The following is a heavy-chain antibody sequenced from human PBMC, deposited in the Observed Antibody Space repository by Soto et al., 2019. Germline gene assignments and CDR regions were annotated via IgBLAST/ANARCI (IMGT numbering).Heavy chain of an antibody. V-gene: IGHV1-2*04. D-gene: IGHD6-13*01. CDR2: INPNSGGT. CDR3: ARDGAPYSSSRRNYYYYYMDV. Sequence: ASVKVSCKASGYTFTGYYMHWVRQAPGQGLEWMGWINPNSGGTNYAQKFQGWVTMTRDTSISTAYMELSRLRSDDTAVYYCARDGAPYSSSRRNYYYYYMDVWGKGTTVTVSS. CDR1: GYTFTGYY. J-gene: IGHJ6*03.